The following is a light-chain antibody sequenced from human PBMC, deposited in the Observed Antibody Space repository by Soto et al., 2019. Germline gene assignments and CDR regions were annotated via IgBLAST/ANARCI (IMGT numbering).Light chain of an antibody. V-gene: IGKV2-30*01. CDR2: TIS. Sequence: DVVMTQSPPSLPVTLGQPASISCRSSQSVVYSDRNAYLNWFQQRPGQSPMRLIYTISNRDSGVQGRFSGDGSGNDCTLEISRVEAEDVGIYYCMQGTYWPPTFGQGTKVEI. CDR3: MQGTYWPPT. CDR1: QSVVYSDRNAY. J-gene: IGKJ1*01.